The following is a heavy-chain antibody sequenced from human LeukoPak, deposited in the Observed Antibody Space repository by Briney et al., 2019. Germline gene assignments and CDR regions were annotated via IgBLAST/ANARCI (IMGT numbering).Heavy chain of an antibody. Sequence: GGSLRLSCAASGFTFSSYAMSWVRQAPGKGLEWVSAISGSGGSTYYADSVKGRFTISRDNSKNTLYLQMNSLKTEDTAVYYCTTVAVAGTFNYRGQGTLVTVSS. V-gene: IGHV3-23*01. CDR1: GFTFSSYA. CDR3: TTVAVAGTFNY. D-gene: IGHD6-19*01. CDR2: ISGSGGST. J-gene: IGHJ4*02.